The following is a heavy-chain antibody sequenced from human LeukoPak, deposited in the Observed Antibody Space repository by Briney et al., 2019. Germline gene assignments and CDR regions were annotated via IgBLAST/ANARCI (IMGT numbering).Heavy chain of an antibody. V-gene: IGHV3-21*01. CDR3: ARAFLFDY. Sequence: PGGSLRLSCAASGFTFSSYSMNWVRQAPGKGLEWVSSISSSSNYIYYADSVKGRFTISRDNAKNSLYLQMNSLRAENTAVYYCARAFLFDYWGQGTLVTVSS. CDR2: ISSSSNYI. J-gene: IGHJ4*02. CDR1: GFTFSSYS.